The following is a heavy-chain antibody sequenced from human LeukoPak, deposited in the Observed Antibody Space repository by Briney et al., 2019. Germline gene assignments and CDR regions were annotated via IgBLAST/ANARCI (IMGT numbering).Heavy chain of an antibody. CDR1: GGTFSSYA. CDR3: AKDGLYYGSGSFSDY. V-gene: IGHV1-69*06. CDR2: IIPIFGTA. J-gene: IGHJ4*02. Sequence: SGKVSCKASGGTFSSYAISWVRQAPGQGLKWMGGIIPIFGTANYAQKFQGRVTITADKSTSTAYMELSSLRSEDTAVYYCAKDGLYYGSGSFSDYWGQGTLVTVSS. D-gene: IGHD3-10*01.